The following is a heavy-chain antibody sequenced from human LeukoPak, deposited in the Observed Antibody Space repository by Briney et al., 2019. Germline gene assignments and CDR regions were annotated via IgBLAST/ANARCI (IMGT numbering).Heavy chain of an antibody. J-gene: IGHJ5*01. CDR3: AREPVRKRWFDS. D-gene: IGHD3-10*01. CDR2: IKYDGGEK. Sequence: PGGSLRLSCTGSGVAFSNYWMSWFRQAPGKGLEWVANIKYDGGEKYYVDSVKGRLTIYRDNAKTSLYLQRNSLRAEDTAVYYCAREPVRKRWFDSWGQGTLVTVSS. V-gene: IGHV3-7*03. CDR1: GVAFSNYW.